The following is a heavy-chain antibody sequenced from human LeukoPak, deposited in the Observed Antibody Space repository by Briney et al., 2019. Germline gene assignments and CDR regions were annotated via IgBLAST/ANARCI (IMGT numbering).Heavy chain of an antibody. CDR2: IYYSGST. V-gene: IGHV4-31*03. CDR1: GGSISSGGYY. CDR3: ARGRSAENPYGDYDFDY. D-gene: IGHD4-17*01. Sequence: PSETLSLTCTVSGGSISSGGYYWSWIRQHPGKGLEWIGYIYYSGSTYYNPSLKSRVTISVDTSKNQFSLKLSSVTAADTAVYYCARGRSAENPYGDYDFDYWGQGTLVTVSS. J-gene: IGHJ4*02.